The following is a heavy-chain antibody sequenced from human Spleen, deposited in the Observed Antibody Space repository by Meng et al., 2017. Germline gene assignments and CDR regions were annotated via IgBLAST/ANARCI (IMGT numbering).Heavy chain of an antibody. Sequence: QLQRQGSGPGVGRPSETLSLTCTCSGGAVRSSIYYWGWIRQSPGKGLEWIGSIWHSGSTYYNPSLKSRVTISVDTSKNQFSLKLRSVTAADTAVYYCARGPRISGYSTFDIWGQGTMVTVSS. D-gene: IGHD3-22*01. V-gene: IGHV4-39*07. CDR2: IWHSGST. CDR3: ARGPRISGYSTFDI. J-gene: IGHJ3*02. CDR1: GGAVRSSIYY.